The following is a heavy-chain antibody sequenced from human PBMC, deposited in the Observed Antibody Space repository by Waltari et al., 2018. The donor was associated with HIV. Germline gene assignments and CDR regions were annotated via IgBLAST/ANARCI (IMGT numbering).Heavy chain of an antibody. Sequence: VQLQESGPGLVKPSETLTLIGPVSAYSLSRGYNWGWVRQPPGEGLEWIGSTSYSEGTYYNPSLRSRVTISLDTSKNQFSLNLNSVTAADTAVYFCARRRAQGDFDYWGQGTLVTVSS. CDR3: ARRRAQGDFDY. CDR1: AYSLSRGYN. D-gene: IGHD1-26*01. V-gene: IGHV4-38-2*01. J-gene: IGHJ4*02. CDR2: TSYSEGT.